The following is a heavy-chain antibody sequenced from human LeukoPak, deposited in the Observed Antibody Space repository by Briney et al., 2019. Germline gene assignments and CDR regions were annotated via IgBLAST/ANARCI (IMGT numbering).Heavy chain of an antibody. Sequence: GGSLRLSCAASGFTFSSYSMNWVRQATGRGLEWVSGIGKGGDTYYADSVKGRFTISRENAKNSLYLQMNSLRAGDTAVYYCARGGPGPFDYWGQGTLVTVSS. V-gene: IGHV3-13*04. CDR2: IGKGGDT. CDR3: ARGGPGPFDY. J-gene: IGHJ4*02. D-gene: IGHD3-16*01. CDR1: GFTFSSYS.